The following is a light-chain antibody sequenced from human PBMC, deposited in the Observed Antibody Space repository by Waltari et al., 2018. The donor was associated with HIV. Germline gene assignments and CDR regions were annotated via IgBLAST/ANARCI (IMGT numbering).Light chain of an antibody. CDR2: DAS. CDR1: QSVSSY. J-gene: IGKJ4*01. Sequence: EIVLTQSTATLSLSPGERATLSCRASQSVSSYLALYQQKPGQAPRLLIYDASNRATGIPARFSGSGSGTDFTLTISSLEPEDFAVYYCQQRSNWPLTFGGGTKVEIK. V-gene: IGKV3-11*01. CDR3: QQRSNWPLT.